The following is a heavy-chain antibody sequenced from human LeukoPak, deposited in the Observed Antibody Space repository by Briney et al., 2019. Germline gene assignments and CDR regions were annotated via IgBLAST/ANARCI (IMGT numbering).Heavy chain of an antibody. CDR3: ARKGSSSREFDP. Sequence: GASVKVSCKASGYTFTGYYMHWVRQAPGQGLEWMGWINPNSGGTNYAQKFRGRVTMTRDTSISTTYMELSRLRSDDTAVYYCARKGSSSREFDPWGQGTLVTVSS. J-gene: IGHJ5*02. CDR1: GYTFTGYY. CDR2: INPNSGGT. D-gene: IGHD6-13*01. V-gene: IGHV1-2*02.